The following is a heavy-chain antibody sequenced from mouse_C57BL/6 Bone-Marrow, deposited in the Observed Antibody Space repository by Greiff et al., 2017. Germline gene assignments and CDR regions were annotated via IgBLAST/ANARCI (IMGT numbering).Heavy chain of an antibody. CDR3: ARVTTVVPPWSFDV. V-gene: IGHV1-82*01. Sequence: QVQLQQSGPELVKPGASVKISCKASGYAFSSSWMNWVKQRPGKGLEWIGRIYPGDGDTNYNGKFKGKATLTAAKSSSTAYMQLSSLTSEDSAVYFCARVTTVVPPWSFDVWGTGTTVTVSS. D-gene: IGHD1-1*01. J-gene: IGHJ1*03. CDR1: GYAFSSSW. CDR2: IYPGDGDT.